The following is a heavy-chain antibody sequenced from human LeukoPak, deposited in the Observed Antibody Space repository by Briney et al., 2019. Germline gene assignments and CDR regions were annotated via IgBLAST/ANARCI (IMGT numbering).Heavy chain of an antibody. V-gene: IGHV3-48*03. D-gene: IGHD2-2*01. CDR3: ATAAAPMF. CDR2: ISGTGFTI. Sequence: GGSLRLSCVASGFSFGRYEMHWVRQAPGKGLESVSYISGTGFTIEYTDSVEGRFTISRDNAKNSLYLQMNSLRAEDTAVYYCATAAAPMFWGQGTLVTVSS. CDR1: GFSFGRYE. J-gene: IGHJ4*02.